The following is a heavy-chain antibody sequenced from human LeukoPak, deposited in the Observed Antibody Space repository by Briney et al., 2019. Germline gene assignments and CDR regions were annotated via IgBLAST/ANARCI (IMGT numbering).Heavy chain of an antibody. D-gene: IGHD3-22*01. CDR1: GFTFSSYA. CDR2: TPGSGGAT. CDR3: ARARPWDSSRSYYFGMDV. Sequence: GGSLRLSCAASGFTFSSYAIRWVRQAPGTGLEWVSSTPGSGGATYYADSVRGRFSISRDSSKNTVYLQMNSLRDEDTAVYYCARARPWDSSRSYYFGMDVWGHGTTVTVSS. J-gene: IGHJ6*02. V-gene: IGHV3-23*01.